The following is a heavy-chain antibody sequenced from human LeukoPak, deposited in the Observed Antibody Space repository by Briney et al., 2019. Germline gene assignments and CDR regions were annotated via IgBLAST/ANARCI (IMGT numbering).Heavy chain of an antibody. V-gene: IGHV3-30*02. Sequence: GGSLRLSCAASGFIFSDYGMHRVRQAAGQGRGWVTFIRSDGSFKSYAASGRGRFSISRDNSKDTFYLQMNSLRPEDTAVYYCAKEKTTVTSRGAFEIWGHGAMVTVSS. CDR1: GFIFSDYG. CDR3: AKEKTTVTSRGAFEI. CDR2: IRSDGSFK. D-gene: IGHD4-17*01. J-gene: IGHJ3*02.